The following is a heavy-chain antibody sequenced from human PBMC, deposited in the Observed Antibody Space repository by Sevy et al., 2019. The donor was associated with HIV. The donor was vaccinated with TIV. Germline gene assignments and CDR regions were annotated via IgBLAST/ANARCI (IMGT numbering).Heavy chain of an antibody. CDR2: ISSNGLST. J-gene: IGHJ4*02. D-gene: IGHD3-3*01. V-gene: IGHV3-23*01. Sequence: GGSLRLSCAVSGFRLDYYAMTWVRQAPGKGLEWVSTISSNGLSTYYTDSGKGRFTIFSDDFKNTPYLQMNSLRVEDTAVYFCAKDVPRDFWSAYSPGYFDYWGQGSLVTVSS. CDR3: AKDVPRDFWSAYSPGYFDY. CDR1: GFRLDYYA.